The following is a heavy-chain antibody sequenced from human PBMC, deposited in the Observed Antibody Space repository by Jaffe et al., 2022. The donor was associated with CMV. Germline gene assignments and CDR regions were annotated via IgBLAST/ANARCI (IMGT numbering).Heavy chain of an antibody. J-gene: IGHJ3*02. D-gene: IGHD6-13*01. CDR2: ISAYNGNT. V-gene: IGHV1-18*01. CDR3: ARDLRLTAAAGTGAFDI. CDR1: GYTFTSYG. Sequence: QVQLVQSGAEVKKPGASVKVSCKASGYTFTSYGISWVRQAPGQGLEWMGWISAYNGNTNYAQKLQGRVTMTTDTSTSTAYMELRSLRSDDTAVYYCARDLRLTAAAGTGAFDIWGQGTMVTVSS.